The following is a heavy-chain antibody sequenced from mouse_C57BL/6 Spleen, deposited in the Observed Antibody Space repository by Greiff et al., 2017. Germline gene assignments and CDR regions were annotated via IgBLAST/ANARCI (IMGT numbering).Heavy chain of an antibody. J-gene: IGHJ3*01. CDR2: IRSKSNNYAT. V-gene: IGHV10-1*01. CDR1: GFSFNTYA. D-gene: IGHD3-3*01. CDR3: VRQDRGTAWFAY. Sequence: EVQLVESGGGLVQPKGSLKLSCAASGFSFNTYAMNWVRQAPGKGLEWVARIRSKSNNYATYYADSVKDRFTISRDDSESMLYLQMNNLKTEDTAMYYCVRQDRGTAWFAYWGQGTLVTVSA.